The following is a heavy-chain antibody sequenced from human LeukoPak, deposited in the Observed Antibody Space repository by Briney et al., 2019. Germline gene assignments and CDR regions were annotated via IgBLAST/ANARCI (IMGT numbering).Heavy chain of an antibody. CDR1: GFKFDDYG. CDR3: VRGADTGYSSDS. CDR2: INSDGRST. D-gene: IGHD3-9*01. Sequence: GGSLRLSCAASGFKFDDYGMSWVRQAPGKGLVWVSRINSDGRSTNYADSVKGRFSISRDNAENTLYLQMNSLRVEDTAVYYCVRGADTGYSSDSWGQGTLVTVSS. V-gene: IGHV3-74*01. J-gene: IGHJ4*02.